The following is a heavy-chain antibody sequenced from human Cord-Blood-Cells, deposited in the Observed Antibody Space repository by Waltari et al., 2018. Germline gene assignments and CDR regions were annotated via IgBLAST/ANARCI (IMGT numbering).Heavy chain of an antibody. CDR2: SYTCDPDT. CDR3: ARRPIYYDSSGYYFDY. J-gene: IGHJ4*02. V-gene: IGHV5-51*01. Sequence: EVQLVQSGAEVKKPGESLKISCKGSGYSFTSYWIGWVRQMPGKGLEWMGISYTCDPDTRYTPSFQGQVTISADKSISTAYLQWSSLKASDTAMYYCARRPIYYDSSGYYFDYWGQGTLVTVSS. CDR1: GYSFTSYW. D-gene: IGHD3-22*01.